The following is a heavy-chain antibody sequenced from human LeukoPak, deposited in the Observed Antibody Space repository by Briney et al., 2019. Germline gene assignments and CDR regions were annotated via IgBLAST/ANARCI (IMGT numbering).Heavy chain of an antibody. J-gene: IGHJ4*02. CDR3: ASGFSSSPYFDY. CDR1: GFTFSTYY. CDR2: ITGSGSYI. Sequence: GGSLRLSCAASGFTFSTYYMNWVRQAPGKGLEWVSFITGSGSYIYYTDSVKGRFTISRDNAKNSLFLQMNSLRDEDTAVYYCASGFSSSPYFDYWGQGTLVTVSS. V-gene: IGHV3-21*01. D-gene: IGHD6-6*01.